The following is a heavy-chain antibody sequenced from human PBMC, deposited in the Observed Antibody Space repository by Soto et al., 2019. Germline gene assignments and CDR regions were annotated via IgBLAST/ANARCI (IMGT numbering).Heavy chain of an antibody. V-gene: IGHV1-3*01. CDR2: INVGTGNT. J-gene: IGHJ4*02. Sequence: ASVKVSCKASGYTFSSYTMHWVRQAPGQRLEWMAWINVGTGNTKYSQKFQDRVTITKDTSANTAYMELSSLRPEDTAVYYCASAGPISSYAFDYWGQGTLVTVSS. CDR1: GYTFSSYT. CDR3: ASAGPISSYAFDY. D-gene: IGHD2-2*01.